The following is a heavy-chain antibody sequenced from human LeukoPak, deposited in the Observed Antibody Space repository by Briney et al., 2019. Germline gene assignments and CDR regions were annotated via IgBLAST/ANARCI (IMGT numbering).Heavy chain of an antibody. CDR1: GFTFSSFS. CDR2: ISSNSYAT. Sequence: GGSLRLSCAASGFTFSSFSMNWVRQAPGKGLEWVSYISSNSYATFYTDSAKGRFTISRDSAQNSLYLHMYSLRVEDTAVYYCARGADNNNWHADRPLDLWGQGTMVTVSS. J-gene: IGHJ3*01. D-gene: IGHD1-1*01. V-gene: IGHV3-48*04. CDR3: ARGADNNNWHADRPLDL.